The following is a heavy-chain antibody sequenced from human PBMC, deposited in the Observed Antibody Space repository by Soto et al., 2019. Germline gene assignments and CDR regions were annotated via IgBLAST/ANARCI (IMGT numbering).Heavy chain of an antibody. D-gene: IGHD1-26*01. CDR3: TRVGGSVSGMDV. Sequence: PGGSLRLSCAVSGFTFSNYWMHWVRQAPGKGLVWVSRLKSDGSGTMYADSVKGRLTISRDNAKNTLYLQMNSLRAEDTAVYYCTRVGGSVSGMDVRGQGTTVTVSS. J-gene: IGHJ6*01. V-gene: IGHV3-74*03. CDR1: GFTFSNYW. CDR2: LKSDGSGT.